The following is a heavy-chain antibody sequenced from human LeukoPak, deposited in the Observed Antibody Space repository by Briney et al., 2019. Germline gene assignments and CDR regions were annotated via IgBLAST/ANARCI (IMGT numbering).Heavy chain of an antibody. V-gene: IGHV4-31*03. CDR2: LSYSGST. Sequence: SETLSLTCTVSGGTISSGGYYWSWIRQHPGKGLEWIGHLSYSGSTYYNPSLNSRVTISVGTSKSQFSLKLSSVTAADTAVYYCARHGSGSSTFGYWGQGTLVTVSS. CDR1: GGTISSGGYY. CDR3: ARHGSGSSTFGY. J-gene: IGHJ4*02. D-gene: IGHD1-26*01.